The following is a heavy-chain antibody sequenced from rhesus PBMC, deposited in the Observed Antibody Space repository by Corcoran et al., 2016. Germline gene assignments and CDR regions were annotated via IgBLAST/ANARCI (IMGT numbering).Heavy chain of an antibody. Sequence: EVQLVESGGGLAKPGGSLRLSCAASGFTFSSYWMNWVRQAPGQGLEWVSAINSGWGSTYYADSVKGRCTIYRDKSKNTLSLQMNSLRAEDTAVYYCAKGPSGSYYYPVSFDVWGPGVLVTVSS. V-gene: IGHV3S25*01. D-gene: IGHD3-16*01. CDR3: AKGPSGSYYYPVSFDV. CDR1: GFTFSSYW. J-gene: IGHJ5-1*01. CDR2: INSGWGST.